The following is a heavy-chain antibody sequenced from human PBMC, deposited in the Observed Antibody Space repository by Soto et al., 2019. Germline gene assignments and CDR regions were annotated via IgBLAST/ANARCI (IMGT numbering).Heavy chain of an antibody. V-gene: IGHV3-15*01. CDR1: GFTFSNAW. J-gene: IGHJ4*02. Sequence: GGSLRLSCAASGFTFSNAWMSWVRQAPGKGLEWVGRIKSKTDGGTTDYAAPVKGRFTISRDDSKNTLYLQMNSLKTEDTAVYYCTTDKRDCSGGSCYWFDDWGQGTLVTGSS. D-gene: IGHD2-15*01. CDR3: TTDKRDCSGGSCYWFDD. CDR2: IKSKTDGGTT.